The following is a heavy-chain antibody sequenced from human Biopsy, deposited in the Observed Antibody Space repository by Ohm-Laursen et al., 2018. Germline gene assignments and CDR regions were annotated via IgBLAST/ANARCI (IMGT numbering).Heavy chain of an antibody. CDR2: IKSVGSWT. CDR1: GFTFNAYW. J-gene: IGHJ6*02. CDR3: VSFLKDLSMAV. D-gene: IGHD2-15*01. Sequence: GSLRLSCAASGFTFNAYWMYWVRQVPGKGLVWVSHIKSVGSWTNYADSVKGRFTISRDNAKNTLYLQMNNLRAEDTAVYYCVSFLKDLSMAVWGQGTTVTVSS. V-gene: IGHV3-74*01.